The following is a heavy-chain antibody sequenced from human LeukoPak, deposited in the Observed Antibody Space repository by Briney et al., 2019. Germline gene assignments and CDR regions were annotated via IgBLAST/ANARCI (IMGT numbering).Heavy chain of an antibody. CDR3: ARADYSSTWSHDYYYMDV. Sequence: SETLSLTCTVSGGSIRSTSYYWGWIRQPPETGLEWIVSIYYTGSTYYNPSLKSRVTISVYTSKNQFSLKMSSVTAADTAVYYCARADYSSTWSHDYYYMDVWGKGTTVTVSS. V-gene: IGHV4-39*07. D-gene: IGHD6-13*01. CDR1: GGSIRSTSYY. CDR2: IYYTGST. J-gene: IGHJ6*03.